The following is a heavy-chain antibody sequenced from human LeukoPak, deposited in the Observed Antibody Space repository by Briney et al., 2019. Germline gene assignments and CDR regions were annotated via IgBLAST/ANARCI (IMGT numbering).Heavy chain of an antibody. CDR2: ISSSSYI. CDR3: ARAISSGWYSPGIDF. D-gene: IGHD6-19*01. V-gene: IGHV3-21*01. Sequence: GGSLRLSCAASGFTFSSYSMNWVRQAPGKGLEWVSSISSSSYIYYADSVKGRFTISRDNAKNSLSLQMNSLRAEDTAVYYCARAISSGWYSPGIDFWGQGTLVTVSS. CDR1: GFTFSSYS. J-gene: IGHJ4*02.